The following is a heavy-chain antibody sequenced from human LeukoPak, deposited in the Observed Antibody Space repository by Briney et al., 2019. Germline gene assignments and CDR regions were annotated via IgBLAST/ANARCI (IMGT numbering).Heavy chain of an antibody. CDR3: ARALWAATD. CDR1: GFTFSSYG. J-gene: IGHJ4*02. D-gene: IGHD2-15*01. V-gene: IGHV3-30*03. CDR2: ISYDGSKT. Sequence: PGRSLRLSCAASGFTFSSYGMHWVRQAPGKGLEWVAIISYDGSKTYYADSVKGRFTISRDNAKNSLYLQMDSLRDEDTAVYYCARALWAATDWGQGTLVTVSS.